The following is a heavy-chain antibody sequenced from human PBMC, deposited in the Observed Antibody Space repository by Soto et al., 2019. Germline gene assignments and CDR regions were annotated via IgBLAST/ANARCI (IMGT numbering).Heavy chain of an antibody. J-gene: IGHJ3*02. Sequence: EVQMVESGGGLVKPGGSLRLSCAASGFVFSSYTLHWVRLPPGKGLEWVSSISGARTSIYYADSVRGRFTVSRDNTNNSLYLQMDSLRAEDTALYYCARVIQLQLPGRGHDVLDIWGLGTMVTVSS. CDR1: GFVFSSYT. CDR3: ARVIQLQLPGRGHDVLDI. D-gene: IGHD1-1*01. CDR2: ISGARTSI. V-gene: IGHV3-21*01.